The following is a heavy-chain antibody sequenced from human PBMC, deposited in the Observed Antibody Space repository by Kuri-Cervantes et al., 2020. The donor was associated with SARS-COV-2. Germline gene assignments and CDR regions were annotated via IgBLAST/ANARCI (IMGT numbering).Heavy chain of an antibody. V-gene: IGHV4-39*02. Sequence: SETLSLTCTVSGGSISSSSYYWGWIRQPPGRGLEWIGSIYYSGSTYYNPSLKSRVTISVDTSKNQFSLKLSSVTAADTAVYYCAREASTDCSGGSCYYKFDWYFDLWGRGTLVTVSS. D-gene: IGHD2-15*01. CDR2: IYYSGST. CDR3: AREASTDCSGGSCYYKFDWYFDL. CDR1: GGSISSSSYY. J-gene: IGHJ2*01.